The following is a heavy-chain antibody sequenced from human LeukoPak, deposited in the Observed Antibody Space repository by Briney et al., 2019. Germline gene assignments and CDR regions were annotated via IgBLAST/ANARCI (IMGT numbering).Heavy chain of an antibody. CDR2: VYYGRSP. CDR1: GDSISRSTYY. Sequence: PSETLSLTCTVSGDSISRSTYYWAWIRQPPGKGLEWIGSVYYGRSPYFNPSLESRATISVDTSKNHFSLKMSSVTAADTAVYYCARSSGTGTFSYWGLGTLVTVSS. D-gene: IGHD6-25*01. CDR3: ARSSGTGTFSY. J-gene: IGHJ4*02. V-gene: IGHV4-39*02.